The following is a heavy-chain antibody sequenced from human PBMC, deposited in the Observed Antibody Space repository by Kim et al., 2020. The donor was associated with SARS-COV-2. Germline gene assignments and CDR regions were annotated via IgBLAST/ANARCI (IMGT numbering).Heavy chain of an antibody. CDR1: GFTFDDFG. J-gene: IGHJ4*02. CDR3: AKDIFKAMIRGAWPHDN. Sequence: GGSLRLSCAASGFTFDDFGMHWVRQVPGKGLEWVAGINWNSATMGYADSVKGRFTISRDNAKSSLYLHMNSLRPEDTALYYCAKDIFKAMIRGAWPHDNWGQGTLVTVSS. V-gene: IGHV3-9*01. D-gene: IGHD3-10*01. CDR2: INWNSATM.